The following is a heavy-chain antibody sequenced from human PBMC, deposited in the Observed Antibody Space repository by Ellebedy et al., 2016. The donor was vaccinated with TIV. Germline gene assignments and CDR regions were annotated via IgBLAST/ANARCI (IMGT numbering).Heavy chain of an antibody. CDR1: GFIFSNYP. CDR2: ISGSGGAS. Sequence: GESLKISCAASGFIFSNYPMNWVRQAPGKGLEWVSGISGSGGASNFADSVKGRFAISRDNSENTVYLQMNSLRAEDTAVYYCASRGVAVQGADYWGQGTLVTVSS. V-gene: IGHV3-23*01. CDR3: ASRGVAVQGADY. D-gene: IGHD3-10*01. J-gene: IGHJ4*02.